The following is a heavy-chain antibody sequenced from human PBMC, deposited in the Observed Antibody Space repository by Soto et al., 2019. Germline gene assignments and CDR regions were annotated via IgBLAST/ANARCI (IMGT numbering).Heavy chain of an antibody. V-gene: IGHV4-31*03. Sequence: SETLSLTCTVSGGSISSGGYYWSWIRQHPGKGLEWIGYIYYCGSTYYNPSLKSRVTISVDTSKNQFSLKLSSVTAADTAVYYCARGALGYSGYAFDYWGQGTLVTVSS. CDR3: ARGALGYSGYAFDY. CDR2: IYYCGST. J-gene: IGHJ4*02. CDR1: GGSISSGGYY. D-gene: IGHD5-12*01.